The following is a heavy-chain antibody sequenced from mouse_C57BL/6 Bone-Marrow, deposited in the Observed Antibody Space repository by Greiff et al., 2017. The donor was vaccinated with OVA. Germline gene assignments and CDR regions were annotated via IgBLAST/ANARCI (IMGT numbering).Heavy chain of an antibody. J-gene: IGHJ2*01. CDR2: IYPGSGNT. CDR3: ARGGQLRLHYFDY. Sequence: VKLMESGAELVRPGASVKLSCKASGYTFTDYYINWVKQRPGQGLEWIARIYPGSGNTYYNEKFKGKATLTADKSSSTAYMQLSSLTSEDSAVYFCARGGQLRLHYFDYWGQGTTLTVPS. D-gene: IGHD3-2*02. CDR1: GYTFTDYY. V-gene: IGHV1-76*01.